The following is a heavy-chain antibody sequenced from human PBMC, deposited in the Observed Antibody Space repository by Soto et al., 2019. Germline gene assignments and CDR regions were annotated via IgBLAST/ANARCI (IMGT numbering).Heavy chain of an antibody. Sequence: GGSLRCPWAPSGFTFSSYEMNWVRHAPGKGRERVSYISSSRSTIYYADSVKGRFTISRDNAKNSLYLQMNSLRAEETSVYYCARLEEEGMDVWGQGTTVTVSS. CDR2: ISSSRSTI. CDR1: GFTFSSYE. V-gene: IGHV3-48*03. CDR3: ARLEEEGMDV. J-gene: IGHJ6*02.